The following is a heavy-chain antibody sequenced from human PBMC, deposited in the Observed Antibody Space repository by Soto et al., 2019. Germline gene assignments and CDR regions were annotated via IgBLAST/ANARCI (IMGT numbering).Heavy chain of an antibody. V-gene: IGHV3-30*18. J-gene: IGHJ6*02. CDR1: GFTFSNFG. Sequence: SGGSLRLSCAASGFTFSNFGMHWVRQAPGKGLEWVASISYDGNIKYSADSVKGRFTISRDNAKNTLYLQMNSLRAEDTALYYCAKDRGSGSYAANYYYYGMDVWGQGTTVTVSS. CDR3: AKDRGSGSYAANYYYYGMDV. CDR2: ISYDGNIK. D-gene: IGHD3-10*01.